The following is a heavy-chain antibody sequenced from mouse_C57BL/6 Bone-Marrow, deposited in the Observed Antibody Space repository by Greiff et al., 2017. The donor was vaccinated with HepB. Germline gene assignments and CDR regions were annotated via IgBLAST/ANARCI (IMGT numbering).Heavy chain of an antibody. Sequence: QVHVKQPGAELVKPGASVKMSCKASGYTFTSYWITWVKQRPGQGLEWIGDIYPGSGSTNYNEKFKSKATLTVDTSSSTAYMQLSSLTSEDSAVYYCARVGAPYDYDEDYWGQGTTLTVSS. V-gene: IGHV1-55*01. CDR3: ARVGAPYDYDEDY. CDR1: GYTFTSYW. J-gene: IGHJ2*01. CDR2: IYPGSGST. D-gene: IGHD2-4*01.